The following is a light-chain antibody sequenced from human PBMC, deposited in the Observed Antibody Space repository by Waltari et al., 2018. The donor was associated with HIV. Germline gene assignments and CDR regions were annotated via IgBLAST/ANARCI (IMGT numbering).Light chain of an antibody. Sequence: DIVMTQSPESLTMSPGERATINCKTNRSVVSSSNNQNYIAWYQHKVGQSPKLLIYWASTRAPGVPERFSGGGSGTDFTLTIRGLQADDEAVYYCQQYETVPFTFGPGTTV. J-gene: IGKJ3*01. CDR2: WAS. V-gene: IGKV4-1*01. CDR3: QQYETVPFT. CDR1: RSVVSSSNNQNY.